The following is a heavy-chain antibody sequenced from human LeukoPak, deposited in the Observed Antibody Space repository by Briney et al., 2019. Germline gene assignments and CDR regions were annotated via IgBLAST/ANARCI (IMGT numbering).Heavy chain of an antibody. V-gene: IGHV3-7*01. Sequence: GGSLRLSCAASGFTFSSYWMSWVRQAPGKGLEWVANIKQDGSEKYYVDSAKGRFTISRDNAKSSLYLQMNSLRAEDTAVYYCARDLSSGYFDYWGQGILVTVSS. CDR3: ARDLSSGYFDY. J-gene: IGHJ4*02. CDR1: GFTFSSYW. D-gene: IGHD6-25*01. CDR2: IKQDGSEK.